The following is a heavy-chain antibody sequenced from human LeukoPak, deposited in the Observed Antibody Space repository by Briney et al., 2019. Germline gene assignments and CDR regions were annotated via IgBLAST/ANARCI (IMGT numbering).Heavy chain of an antibody. Sequence: PGGSLRLSCAASGFTFSSYAMSWVRQAPGKGLEWVSAISGSGGSTYYADSVKGRFTISRDNSKNTLYLQMNSLRAEDTAVYYCAGPNYDSSGYYQFDYWGQGTLVTVSS. CDR3: AGPNYDSSGYYQFDY. CDR2: ISGSGGST. V-gene: IGHV3-23*01. D-gene: IGHD3-22*01. J-gene: IGHJ4*02. CDR1: GFTFSSYA.